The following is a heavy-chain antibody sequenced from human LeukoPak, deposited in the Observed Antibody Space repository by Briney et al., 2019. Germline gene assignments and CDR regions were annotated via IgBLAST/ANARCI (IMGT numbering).Heavy chain of an antibody. CDR3: ARKYSSSFVGY. V-gene: IGHV4-38-2*02. CDR1: GYSISSGYY. D-gene: IGHD6-6*01. Sequence: PSETLSLTCTVSGYSISSGYYWGWIRQPPGKGLEWIGSIYHSGSTYYNPSLKSRVTISVDTSKNQFSLKLSSVTAADTAVYYCARKYSSSFVGYWGQGTLVTVSS. J-gene: IGHJ4*02. CDR2: IYHSGST.